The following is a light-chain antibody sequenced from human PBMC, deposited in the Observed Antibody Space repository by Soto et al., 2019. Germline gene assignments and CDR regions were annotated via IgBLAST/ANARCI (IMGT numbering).Light chain of an antibody. CDR3: LHHNSYPYT. J-gene: IGKJ2*01. Sequence: DVQMTQSPSAMSASVGDRVTITCRASQVISRFVAWFQQKPGKAPERLIYDTSTLQVGVPSRFSGAGSGTEFTLTISGLQPEDFATYYCLHHNSYPYTFGQGTNLE. CDR2: DTS. CDR1: QVISRF. V-gene: IGKV1-17*03.